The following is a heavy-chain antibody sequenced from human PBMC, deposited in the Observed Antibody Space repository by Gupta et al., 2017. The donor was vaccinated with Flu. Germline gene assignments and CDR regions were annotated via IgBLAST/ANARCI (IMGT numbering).Heavy chain of an antibody. CDR1: GFTFSSYG. D-gene: IGHD3-10*01. J-gene: IGHJ4*02. CDR2: ISYDGSNK. CDR3: AKESVLLWFGELWY. Sequence: QVQLVESGGGVVQPGRSLRLSCAASGFTFSSYGMHWVRQAPGKGLEWVAVISYDGSNKYYADSVKGRFTISRDNSKNTLYLQMNSLRAEDTAVYYCAKESVLLWFGELWYWGQGTLVTVSS. V-gene: IGHV3-30*18.